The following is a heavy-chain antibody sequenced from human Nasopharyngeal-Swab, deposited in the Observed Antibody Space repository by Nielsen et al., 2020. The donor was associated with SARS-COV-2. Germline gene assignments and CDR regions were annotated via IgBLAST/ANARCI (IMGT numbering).Heavy chain of an antibody. V-gene: IGHV5-10-1*01. CDR2: IDPSDSYT. Sequence: GGSLRISCKGSGYSFTSYWISWVRQMPGKGMEWMGRIDPSDSYTNYSPSFQGHVTISADKSISTAYLQWSSLKASDTAMYYCARQIRFLEWLPYYYYYMDVWGKGTTVTVSS. CDR3: ARQIRFLEWLPYYYYYMDV. D-gene: IGHD3-3*01. J-gene: IGHJ6*03. CDR1: GYSFTSYW.